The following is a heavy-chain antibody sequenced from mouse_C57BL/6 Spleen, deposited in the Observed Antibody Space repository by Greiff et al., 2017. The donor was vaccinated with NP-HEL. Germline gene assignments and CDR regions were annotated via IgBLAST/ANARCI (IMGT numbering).Heavy chain of an antibody. J-gene: IGHJ3*01. V-gene: IGHV1-61*01. Sequence: VQLQQPGAELVRPGSSVKLSCKASGYTFTSYWLDWVKQRPGQGLEWIGNFYPSDSDTHYNQKFKDKATLTVDKSSSTAYMQLSSLTSEDSAVYYCARSTGGGFAYWGQGTLVTVSA. D-gene: IGHD2-1*01. CDR1: GYTFTSYW. CDR3: ARSTGGGFAY. CDR2: FYPSDSDT.